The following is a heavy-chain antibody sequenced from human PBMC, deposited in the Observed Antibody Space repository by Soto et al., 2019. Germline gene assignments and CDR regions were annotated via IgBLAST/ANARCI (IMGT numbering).Heavy chain of an antibody. Sequence: QVQLVESGGGVVQPGRSLRLSCAASGFTFSSYAMHWVRQAPGKGLEWVAVISYDGSNKYYADSVKGQVTISRENSTNKLYLHMNSLSAEHTAVYYCARDRYYDFWSVITGYSYYGMDVWGQGTTVTVSS. CDR3: ARDRYYDFWSVITGYSYYGMDV. CDR2: ISYDGSNK. V-gene: IGHV3-30-3*01. D-gene: IGHD3-3*01. CDR1: GFTFSSYA. J-gene: IGHJ6*02.